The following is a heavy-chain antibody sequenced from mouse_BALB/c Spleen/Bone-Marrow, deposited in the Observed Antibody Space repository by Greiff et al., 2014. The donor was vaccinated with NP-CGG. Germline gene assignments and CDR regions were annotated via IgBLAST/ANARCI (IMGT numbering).Heavy chain of an antibody. D-gene: IGHD2-4*01. CDR1: GYSFTDYT. CDR3: ARGATMITTGDAMDY. V-gene: IGHV1-18*01. Sequence: EVKLQESGPELVKPGASMKISCKASGYSFTDYTMNWVKQSHGKNLEWIGLINPYNGGTDYSQKFKGKATLTVDKSSSTAYTELLSLTSEDSAVYYCARGATMITTGDAMDYWGQGTSVTVSS. J-gene: IGHJ4*01. CDR2: INPYNGGT.